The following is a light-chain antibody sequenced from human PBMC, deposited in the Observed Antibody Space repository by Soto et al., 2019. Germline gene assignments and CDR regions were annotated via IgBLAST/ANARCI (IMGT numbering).Light chain of an antibody. V-gene: IGKV1-5*03. CDR2: KAS. CDR3: QYWDDYSWT. J-gene: IGKJ1*01. CDR1: QSITDW. Sequence: DIQMTQSPSTLSASVGDRVTITCRASQSITDWLAWYQQKPGKAPKFLIYKASNLEGGVTSSFSGSGSGTEFTLTISSVQPDDFATYYCQYWDDYSWTFGQGTKVVIK.